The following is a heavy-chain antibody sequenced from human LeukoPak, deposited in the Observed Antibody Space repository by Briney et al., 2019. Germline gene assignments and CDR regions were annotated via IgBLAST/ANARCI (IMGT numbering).Heavy chain of an antibody. CDR2: ISAYNGYT. J-gene: IGHJ4*02. D-gene: IGHD3-22*01. Sequence: ASVKVSCKASGYTFTGYYMHWVRQAPGQGLEWMGWISAYNGYTNYAQKVQGRVTMTTDTSTSTAYMELRSLRSDDTAVYFCAREYHYDSSAYIFDYWGQGTLVTVSS. V-gene: IGHV1-18*04. CDR1: GYTFTGYY. CDR3: AREYHYDSSAYIFDY.